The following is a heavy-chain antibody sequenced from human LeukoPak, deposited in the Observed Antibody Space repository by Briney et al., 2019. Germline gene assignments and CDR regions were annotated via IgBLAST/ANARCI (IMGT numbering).Heavy chain of an antibody. CDR3: TTDLLYQLLYRSPVTSDY. Sequence: GSLRLSFAASGFPFTNAWMSWGRPAPGKGLEWVGRIKSKTDGGTTHYAAPVKGRFTISRDDSKNTLYLQMNSLKTEDTAVYYCTTDLLYQLLYRSPVTSDYWGQETQVTVSS. J-gene: IGHJ4*02. CDR2: IKSKTDGGTT. V-gene: IGHV3-15*01. CDR1: GFPFTNAW. D-gene: IGHD2-2*02.